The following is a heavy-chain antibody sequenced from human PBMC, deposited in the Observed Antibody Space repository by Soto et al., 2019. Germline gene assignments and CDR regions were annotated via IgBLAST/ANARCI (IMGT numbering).Heavy chain of an antibody. J-gene: IGHJ6*02. CDR1: GGSSSGYY. Sequence: PSETLSLTCAVYGGSSSGYYWSWIRQPPGKGLEWIGEINHSGSTNYNPSLKSRVTISVDTSKNQFSLKLSSVTAADTAVYYCARGLPPPYYYYGMDVWGQGTTVTVSS. V-gene: IGHV4-34*01. CDR2: INHSGST. CDR3: ARGLPPPYYYYGMDV.